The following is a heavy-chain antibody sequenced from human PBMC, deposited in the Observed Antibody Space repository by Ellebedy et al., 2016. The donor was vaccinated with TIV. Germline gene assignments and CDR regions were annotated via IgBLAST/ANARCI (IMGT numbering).Heavy chain of an antibody. CDR2: ITSAGDT. V-gene: IGHV3-13*01. J-gene: IGHJ4*02. CDR3: ARATSRFDY. Sequence: GESLKISCAASGFTFSSHDMPWVRQPTGKGLEWVSGITSAGDTYYLGPVKGRFILTRDSAKNALYLQMNSLRAEDTAVYYCARATSRFDYWGQGALATVSS. D-gene: IGHD5-24*01. CDR1: GFTFSSHD.